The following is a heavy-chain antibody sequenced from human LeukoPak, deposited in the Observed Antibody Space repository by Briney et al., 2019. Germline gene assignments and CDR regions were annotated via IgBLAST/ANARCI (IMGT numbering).Heavy chain of an antibody. J-gene: IGHJ4*02. CDR3: AKRDRPCSGDCSAPYYFDY. Sequence: GGSLRHSCAAAGFTFSSYAMSWVRQAPGKGLEWVSSISSSGANTYYADSVKGRFTISRDNSKNTLYLQMSSLRVEDTAVYYCAKRDRPCSGDCSAPYYFDYWGQGTLVTVSS. CDR1: GFTFSSYA. CDR2: ISSSGANT. V-gene: IGHV3-23*01. D-gene: IGHD2-21*02.